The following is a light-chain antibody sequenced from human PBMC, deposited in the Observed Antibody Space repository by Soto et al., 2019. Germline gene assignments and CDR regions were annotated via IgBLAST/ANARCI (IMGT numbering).Light chain of an antibody. CDR1: SSDVGGFNY. V-gene: IGLV2-14*01. J-gene: IGLJ1*01. Sequence: QSVLTQPASVSGSPGQSITISCTGTSSDVGGFNYVSWYQQHPGKAPKLLIFDVYSRPSGISNRFSGSKSGNTASLTISGLQAADDADYYCSSYTTSSSYVFGAGTKLTVL. CDR3: SSYTTSSSYV. CDR2: DVY.